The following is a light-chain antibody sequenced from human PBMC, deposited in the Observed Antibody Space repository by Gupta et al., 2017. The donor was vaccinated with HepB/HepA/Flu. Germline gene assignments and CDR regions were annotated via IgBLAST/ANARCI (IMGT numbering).Light chain of an antibody. Sequence: DIFITQTPIPLSVAPGQSASISFKSSQSLLHSDRKTYLSGYLQQQGQPPQLLIFELSTRFSGVPDRFSGGGSETDFTLKISRVEAADVGVYYCRQSLQLPPITFGQGTRLEIK. J-gene: IGKJ5*01. CDR2: ELS. V-gene: IGKV2D-29*01. CDR3: RQSLQLPPIT. CDR1: QSLLHSDRKTY.